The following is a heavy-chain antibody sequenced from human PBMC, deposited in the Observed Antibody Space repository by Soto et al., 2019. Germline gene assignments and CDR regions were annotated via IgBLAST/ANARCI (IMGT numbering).Heavy chain of an antibody. J-gene: IGHJ4*02. CDR1: GYSFTGDV. Sequence: NGYCKAAGYSFTGDVCSCLLKATGQGLEWMGWISAYNGDTYYPKKFHGRVIMTKDTSTRTVYMELRSLRSDDTAVYYCAREGSRRFRELRALDFWGQGTLVTVSS. V-gene: IGHV1-18*01. CDR3: AREGSRRFRELRALDF. CDR2: ISAYNGDT. D-gene: IGHD3-10*01.